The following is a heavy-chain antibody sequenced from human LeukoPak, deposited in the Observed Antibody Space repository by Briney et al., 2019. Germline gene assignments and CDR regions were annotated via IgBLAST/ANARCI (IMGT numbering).Heavy chain of an antibody. D-gene: IGHD6-13*01. CDR1: GDSISSSSYH. V-gene: IGHV4-39*01. CDR3: ARRGYTDSWRHSPFDY. Sequence: PSETLSLTCTVPGDSISSSSYHWGWIRQPPGKGLEWIGSIYHSGGTYYNPSLTSRVTISVDTSKKQFSLKLTSVTASDTAVYYCARRGYTDSWRHSPFDYWGQGTLVTVSS. CDR2: IYHSGGT. J-gene: IGHJ4*02.